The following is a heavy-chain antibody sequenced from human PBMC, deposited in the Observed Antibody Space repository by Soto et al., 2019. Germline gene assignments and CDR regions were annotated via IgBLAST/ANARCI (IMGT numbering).Heavy chain of an antibody. V-gene: IGHV3-7*01. J-gene: IGHJ6*02. CDR1: GFTFSSYW. D-gene: IGHD2-2*02. CDR2: IKQDGSEK. Sequence: GGSLRLSCAASGFTFSSYWMSWVRQAPGKGLEWVANIKQDGSEKYYVDSVKGRFTISRDNAKNSLYLQMNSLRAEDTAVYYCARDRGVVPAAIWYYYYYGMDAWGQGTTVTVSS. CDR3: ARDRGVVPAAIWYYYYYGMDA.